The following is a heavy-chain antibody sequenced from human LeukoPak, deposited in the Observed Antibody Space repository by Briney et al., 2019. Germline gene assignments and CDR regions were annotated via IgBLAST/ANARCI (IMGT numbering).Heavy chain of an antibody. D-gene: IGHD6-13*01. CDR1: GFTFSSYA. V-gene: IGHV3-30-3*01. CDR3: ARGLERSLYYFDY. CDR2: ISYDGSNK. J-gene: IGHJ4*02. Sequence: GGSLRLSCAASGFTFSSYAMHWVRQAPGKGLERVAVISYDGSNKYYADSVKGRFTISRDNSKNTLYLQMNSLRAEDTALYYCARGLERSLYYFDYWGQGTLVTVPS.